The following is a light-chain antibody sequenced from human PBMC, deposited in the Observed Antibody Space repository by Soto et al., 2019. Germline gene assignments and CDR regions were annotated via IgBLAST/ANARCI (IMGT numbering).Light chain of an antibody. Sequence: IVLTQGLGTLPPSPVERAIIYGSRSQSVSSSYLAWYQQKPGQAPRLLIYGASSRATGIPDRFSGSGSGTDFTLTISRLEPEDFAVYYCQQYGSSPTWTFGQGTKVDIK. J-gene: IGKJ1*01. CDR1: QSVSSSY. CDR2: GAS. V-gene: IGKV3-20*01. CDR3: QQYGSSPTWT.